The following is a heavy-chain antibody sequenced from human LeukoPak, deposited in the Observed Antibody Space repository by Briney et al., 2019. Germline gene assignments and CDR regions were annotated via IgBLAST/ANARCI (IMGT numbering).Heavy chain of an antibody. CDR2: IYTSGST. CDR1: GGSISSYY. CDR3: ARDPGPPRLAFDT. J-gene: IGHJ3*02. V-gene: IGHV4-4*07. D-gene: IGHD6-19*01. Sequence: SETLSLTCTVSGGSISSYYWSWIRQPAGKGLEWIGRIYTSGSTNYNPSLKSRVTISVEKSKNQSSLKLSSVTAADTAVYYCARDPGPPRLAFDTWGQGTMVTVSS.